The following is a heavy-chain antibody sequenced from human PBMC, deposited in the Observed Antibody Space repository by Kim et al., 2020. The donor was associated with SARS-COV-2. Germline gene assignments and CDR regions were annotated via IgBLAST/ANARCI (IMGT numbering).Heavy chain of an antibody. J-gene: IGHJ6*02. CDR3: AREHQYYDILTGYYQRYGMDV. D-gene: IGHD3-9*01. CDR2: ISYDGSNK. CDR1: GFTFSSYA. V-gene: IGHV3-30*04. Sequence: GGSLRLSCAASGFTFSSYAMHWVRQAPGKGLEWVAVISYDGSNKYYADSVKGRFTISRDNSKNTLYLQMNSLRAEDTAVYYCAREHQYYDILTGYYQRYGMDVWGQGTTVTVSS.